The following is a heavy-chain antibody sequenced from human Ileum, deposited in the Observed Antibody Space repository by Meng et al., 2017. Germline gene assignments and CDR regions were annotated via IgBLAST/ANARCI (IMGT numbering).Heavy chain of an antibody. CDR2: AST. J-gene: IGHJ4*02. D-gene: IGHD7-27*01. V-gene: IGHV4-61*08. CDR1: GGSVSSSGYQ. Sequence: VRLQESGPGRVRPSGTLSLICAVSGGSVSSSGYQWGWIRQPPGKGLEWIGYASTNYNPSLKSRVTISVDTSKNQFSLKLTSVTAADTAVYYCARDHWGSLDYWGQGVLVTVSS. CDR3: ARDHWGSLDY.